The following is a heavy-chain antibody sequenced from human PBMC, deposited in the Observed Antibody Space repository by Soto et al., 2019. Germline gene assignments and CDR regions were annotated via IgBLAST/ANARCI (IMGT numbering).Heavy chain of an antibody. Sequence: QVQLQESGPGLVKPLETLSLTCTVSGGSVSSGSYYWSWIRQPPGKGLEWIGYIYYSGSTNYNPSLKSRVTISVDTSKNQFSLKLSSVTAADTAVYYCAKVATTRAGIIDYWGQGTLVTVSS. V-gene: IGHV4-61*01. CDR3: AKVATTRAGIIDY. CDR2: IYYSGST. CDR1: GGSVSSGSYY. J-gene: IGHJ4*02. D-gene: IGHD5-12*01.